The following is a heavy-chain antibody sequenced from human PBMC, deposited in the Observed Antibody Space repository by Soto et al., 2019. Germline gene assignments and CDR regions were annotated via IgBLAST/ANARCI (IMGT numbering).Heavy chain of an antibody. J-gene: IGHJ3*01. V-gene: IGHV3-30-3*01. Sequence: QVHLVESGGGVVQPGRSLRLSCAASGFTFASYSIHWVRQAPGQGLEWVALISSDGNNIYYADSVEGRFTISRDNSKNTVYLQLSSLRTDDTALYYCARSCSTTSCTSLGYAFDFWGQGTMVTVSS. CDR1: GFTFASYS. CDR3: ARSCSTTSCTSLGYAFDF. CDR2: ISSDGNNI. D-gene: IGHD2-2*01.